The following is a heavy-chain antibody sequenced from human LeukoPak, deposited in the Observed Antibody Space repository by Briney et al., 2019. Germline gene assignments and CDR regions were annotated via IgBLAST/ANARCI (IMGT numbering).Heavy chain of an antibody. CDR1: GGSISSYY. D-gene: IGHD6-6*01. CDR2: IYYSGST. CDR3: ARGQAARAGYAFDI. J-gene: IGHJ3*02. V-gene: IGHV4-59*08. Sequence: SETLSLTCTVSGGSISSYYWSWIRQPPGKGLEWIGYIYYSGSTNYNPSLKSRVTISVDTSKNQFSLKLSSVTAADTAVYYCARGQAARAGYAFDIWGQGTMVTVSS.